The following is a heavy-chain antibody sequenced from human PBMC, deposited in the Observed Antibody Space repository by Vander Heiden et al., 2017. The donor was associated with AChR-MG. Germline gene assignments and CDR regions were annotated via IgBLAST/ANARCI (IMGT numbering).Heavy chain of an antibody. Sequence: QVQLVQSGAEVKKPGASVKVPCKASGYTFTGYGISCVRQSPGQGLEWMGWVSAYNGNTNYAQKLQGRVTMTTDTSTSTAYMELRSLRSDDTAVYYCARDVDIVATGGVFDYWGQGTLVTVSS. D-gene: IGHD5-12*01. CDR1: GYTFTGYG. V-gene: IGHV1-18*01. J-gene: IGHJ4*02. CDR3: ARDVDIVATGGVFDY. CDR2: VSAYNGNT.